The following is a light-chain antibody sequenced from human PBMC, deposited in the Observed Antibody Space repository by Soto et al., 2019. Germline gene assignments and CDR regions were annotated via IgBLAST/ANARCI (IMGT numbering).Light chain of an antibody. V-gene: IGKV1-33*01. J-gene: IGKJ4*01. Sequence: DIQMTQSQSSLSASVGDRVTINCQASQDTSHYLNWYQQKPGKAPKLLIYDASNLETGVPSRFSGSGSGTDFTFTISSLQPEDIATYYCQQYDNLPLTFGGGTKVDNK. CDR3: QQYDNLPLT. CDR2: DAS. CDR1: QDTSHY.